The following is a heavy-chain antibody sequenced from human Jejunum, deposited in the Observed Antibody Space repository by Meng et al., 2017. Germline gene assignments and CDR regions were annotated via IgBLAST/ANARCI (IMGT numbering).Heavy chain of an antibody. CDR2: IYHIGST. Sequence: SETLSLTCAVSGGSITGTKWWSWVRQAPGKGLEWIGEIYHIGSTNYNKSLKSRVTISVAKSKNQFSLNLRSVSAADTAIYYCARDEGGDSFQGHAFDLWGQGTLVTVSS. CDR1: GGSITGTKW. V-gene: IGHV4-4*02. CDR3: ARDEGGDSFQGHAFDL. J-gene: IGHJ3*01. D-gene: IGHD2-21*02.